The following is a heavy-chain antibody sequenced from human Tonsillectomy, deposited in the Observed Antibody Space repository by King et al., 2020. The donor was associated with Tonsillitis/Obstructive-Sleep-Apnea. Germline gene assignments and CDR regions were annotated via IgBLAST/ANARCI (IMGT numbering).Heavy chain of an antibody. CDR3: ARVTESNWFDP. CDR2: INHSSRGA. CDR1: GYTFTGYY. Sequence: QLVQSGAEVKRPGASVKVSCKASGYTFTGYYIHWVRQAPGQGLEWIGRINHSSRGAHFAQKFQGRVNMTRDTSIRTAYMELNSLRSDDTAVYYCARVTESNWFDPWGQGTLVTVSS. J-gene: IGHJ5*02. D-gene: IGHD1-20*01. V-gene: IGHV1-2*06.